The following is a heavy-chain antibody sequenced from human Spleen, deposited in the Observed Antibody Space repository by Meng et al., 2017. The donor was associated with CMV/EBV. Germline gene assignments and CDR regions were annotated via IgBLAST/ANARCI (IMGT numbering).Heavy chain of an antibody. V-gene: IGHV3-23*01. CDR1: FTFSSYA. Sequence: FTFSSYAMSWVRQAPGTGLEWISAISGSCGSTYYADSVKGQFTISRDNSKNTLYLQMNSLRAEDTAVYYCAKPYSGYDFYPYYFDYWGQGTLVTVSS. CDR3: AKPYSGYDFYPYYFDY. J-gene: IGHJ4*02. CDR2: ISGSCGST. D-gene: IGHD5-12*01.